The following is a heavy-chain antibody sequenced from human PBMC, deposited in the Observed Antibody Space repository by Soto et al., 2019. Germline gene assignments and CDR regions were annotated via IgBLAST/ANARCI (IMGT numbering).Heavy chain of an antibody. CDR3: ARDMTRTVVPYFDF. V-gene: IGHV1-69*06. Sequence: QVPLVQSGAEVKKPGSSVKVSCKASGGTFSNYVVNWVRQPPGQGLEWMGRIIPISGAANYAQKFQGRVTITADKSTSTSYMELSSLRSEDTAVYYCARDMTRTVVPYFDFWGQGTLVTVSS. CDR1: GGTFSNYV. CDR2: IIPISGAA. J-gene: IGHJ4*02. D-gene: IGHD1-7*01.